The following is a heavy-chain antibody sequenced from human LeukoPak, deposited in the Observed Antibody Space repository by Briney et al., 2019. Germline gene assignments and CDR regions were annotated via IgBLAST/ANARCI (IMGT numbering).Heavy chain of an antibody. J-gene: IGHJ4*02. V-gene: IGHV3-23*01. CDR2: IGGSGGRT. CDR1: GFTFSSHT. CDR3: VRDTGVSAYNDY. Sequence: GGSLRLSCAASGFTFSSHTMNWVRQAPGKGLEWVSAIGGSGGRTDYADAVKGRFTISRDHSRKTLYLQMTSLRAEDTAVYYCVRDTGVSAYNDYWGQGTLVTVSS. D-gene: IGHD2-8*02.